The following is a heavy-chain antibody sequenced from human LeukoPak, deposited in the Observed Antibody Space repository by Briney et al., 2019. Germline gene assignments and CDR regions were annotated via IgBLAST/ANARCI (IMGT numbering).Heavy chain of an antibody. Sequence: GGSLRLSCAASGFTFSSYSMNWVRQAPGKGLEWVSYISSSSSTIYYADSVKGRFTISRDNAKNSLYLQMSSLRAEDTAVYYCARGRITWIQQYYFDYWGQGTLVTVSS. CDR2: ISSSSSTI. CDR1: GFTFSSYS. CDR3: ARGRITWIQQYYFDY. V-gene: IGHV3-48*01. D-gene: IGHD5-18*01. J-gene: IGHJ4*02.